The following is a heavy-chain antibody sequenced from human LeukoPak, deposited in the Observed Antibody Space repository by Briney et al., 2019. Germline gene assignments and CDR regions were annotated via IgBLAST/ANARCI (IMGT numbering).Heavy chain of an antibody. CDR2: IYYSGST. D-gene: IGHD4-23*01. V-gene: IGHV4-59*08. CDR1: GGSISSYY. J-gene: IGHJ4*02. Sequence: SETLSLTCTVSGGSISSYYWSWIRQPPGKGLEWIGYIYYSGSTNYNPSLKSRVTISLDTSKNQISLKLSSVTAADTAVYYCARHTTVVPPHYFDYWGQGTLVTVSS. CDR3: ARHTTVVPPHYFDY.